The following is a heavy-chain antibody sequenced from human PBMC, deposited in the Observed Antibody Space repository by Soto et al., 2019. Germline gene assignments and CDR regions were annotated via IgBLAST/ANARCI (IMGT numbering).Heavy chain of an antibody. CDR3: VRRVSGNYDY. Sequence: EVQLAESGGGMVQPGGSLRLSCVASGFPFISYDMDWVGQAPGKGLEYVSSISSNGGTTYYGNSVKGRFTISRDNSKNTLYLQMGSLRAEDMAVYYCVRRVSGNYDYWGQGTLVTVSS. CDR2: ISSNGGTT. CDR1: GFPFISYD. J-gene: IGHJ4*02. V-gene: IGHV3-64*01. D-gene: IGHD1-7*01.